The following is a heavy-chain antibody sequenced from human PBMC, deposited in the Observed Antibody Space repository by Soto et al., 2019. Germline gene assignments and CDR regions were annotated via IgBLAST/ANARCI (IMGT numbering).Heavy chain of an antibody. Sequence: EVQLVESGGGLVQPGGSLRLSCAVAGFTFSNRWMHWVHQAPGKGLVWVSRINSDGSSTFYADSVKGRFTISRDNAKNTVYLQMNSLRGDDTAVYYCARGIQYRYGMDVWGQGTTVTVSS. CDR3: ARGIQYRYGMDV. D-gene: IGHD5-18*01. J-gene: IGHJ6*02. V-gene: IGHV3-74*01. CDR2: INSDGSST. CDR1: GFTFSNRW.